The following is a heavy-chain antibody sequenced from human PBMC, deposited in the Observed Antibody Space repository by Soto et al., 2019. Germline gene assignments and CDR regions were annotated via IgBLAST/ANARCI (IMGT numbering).Heavy chain of an antibody. Sequence: QVQLVQSGAEVKKPGSSVKVSCNASGGTFSTYTITWVLQAPGQGLEWMGRIIPIIGIINYAQNFQGRVTITADKFTGTAYMELTRLRSDDTAVYYCAGDPDSHYNDSHAYSYPWGQGTLVTVSS. CDR3: AGDPDSHYNDSHAYSYP. D-gene: IGHD3-22*01. CDR1: GGTFSTYT. CDR2: IIPIIGII. V-gene: IGHV1-69*08. J-gene: IGHJ5*02.